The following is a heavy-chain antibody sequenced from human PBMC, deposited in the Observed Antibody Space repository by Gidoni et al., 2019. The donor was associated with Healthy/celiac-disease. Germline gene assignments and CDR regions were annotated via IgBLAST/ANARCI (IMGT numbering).Heavy chain of an antibody. CDR3: ARDPYDSSGYYYVSPPFDY. J-gene: IGHJ4*02. D-gene: IGHD3-22*01. Sequence: QVPLVESGGGVVQPGRSLRLSWDASGLPFSSYAMHGVRQAPGKGLEWVAVISYDGSNKYYADSVKGRFTISRDNSKNTLYLQMNSLRAEDTAVYYCARDPYDSSGYYYVSPPFDYWGQGTLVTVSS. V-gene: IGHV3-30-3*01. CDR2: ISYDGSNK. CDR1: GLPFSSYA.